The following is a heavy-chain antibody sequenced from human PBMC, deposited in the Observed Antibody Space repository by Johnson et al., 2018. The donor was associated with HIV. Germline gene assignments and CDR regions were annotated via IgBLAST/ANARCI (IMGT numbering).Heavy chain of an antibody. J-gene: IGHJ3*02. CDR3: AREIQYFTTFDI. CDR2: IYSGGST. Sequence: VQLVESGGGLVQPGGSLRLSCAASGFTVSSNYITWVRQAPGKGLEWVSVIYSGGSTYYADSVKGRFTISRDKSKNTLYLQMNSLRAEDTAVYYCAREIQYFTTFDIWGQGTMVTVSS. V-gene: IGHV3-66*01. D-gene: IGHD3-9*01. CDR1: GFTVSSNY.